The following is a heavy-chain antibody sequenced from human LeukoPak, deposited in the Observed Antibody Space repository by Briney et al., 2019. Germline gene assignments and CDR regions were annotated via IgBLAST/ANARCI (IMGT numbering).Heavy chain of an antibody. D-gene: IGHD2-8*01. CDR3: ARDSIVPGNIGNDMDV. CDR2: ISSSGSTI. CDR1: GFTFSDYY. V-gene: IGHV3-11*01. Sequence: GGSLRLSYAASGFTFSDYYMSWIRQAPGKGLEWVSYISSSGSTIYYADSVKGRFTISRDNAKNSLYLQMNSLRAEDTAVYYCARDSIVPGNIGNDMDVWGKGTTVTVFS. J-gene: IGHJ6*03.